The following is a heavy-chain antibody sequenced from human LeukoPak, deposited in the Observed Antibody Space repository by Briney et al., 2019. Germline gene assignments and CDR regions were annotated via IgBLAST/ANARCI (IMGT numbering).Heavy chain of an antibody. CDR1: GGSISSSSYY. CDR2: IYYSGST. CDR3: ALVTPDHYYFDY. V-gene: IGHV4-39*07. D-gene: IGHD2-21*02. J-gene: IGHJ4*02. Sequence: PSETLSLTCTVSGGSISSSSYYWGWIRQPPGKGLEWIGSIYYSGSTYYNPSLKSRVTISVDTSKNQFSLKLSSVTAADTAVYYCALVTPDHYYFDYWGQGTLVTVSS.